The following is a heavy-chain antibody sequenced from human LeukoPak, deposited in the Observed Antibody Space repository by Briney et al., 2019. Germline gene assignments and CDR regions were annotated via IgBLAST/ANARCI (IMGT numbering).Heavy chain of an antibody. V-gene: IGHV3-21*01. D-gene: IGHD1-26*01. Sequence: GGSLRLSCAASGFTFSSYSMNWVRQAPGKGLEWVSSISSSSSYIYYADSVKGRFTISRDNAKNSLYLQMNSLRAEDTAVYYCAKSTRIVGATPFDYWGQGTLVTVSS. CDR3: AKSTRIVGATPFDY. CDR2: ISSSSSYI. CDR1: GFTFSSYS. J-gene: IGHJ4*02.